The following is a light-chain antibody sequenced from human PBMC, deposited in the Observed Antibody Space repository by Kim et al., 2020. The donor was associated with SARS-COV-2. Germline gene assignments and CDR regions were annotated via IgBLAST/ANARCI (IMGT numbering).Light chain of an antibody. CDR1: QSVSSNY. CDR3: QQYRSSPAT. J-gene: IGKJ1*01. V-gene: IGKV3-20*01. CDR2: GAS. Sequence: EIVLTQSPGTLSLSPGERATLSCRASQSVSSNYLAWYQQKPGQAPRLLIYGASSRATGIPDRFSGSGSGTDFTLTITRLEPEDFAVYYGQQYRSSPATFGQGTKVEVK.